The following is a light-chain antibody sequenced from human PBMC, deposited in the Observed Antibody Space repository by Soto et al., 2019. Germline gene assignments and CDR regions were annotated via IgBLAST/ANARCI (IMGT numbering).Light chain of an antibody. CDR3: QQRFNWQVT. Sequence: EIVLTQSPGTLSLSPLEIATLSFMASQSINNYLAWYQQKPGQAPRLLIYDASNRATGIPARFSGSGSGTDFTLTISSLEPEDIAVYYCQQRFNWQVTFGQGTRLEIK. CDR2: DAS. V-gene: IGKV3-11*01. J-gene: IGKJ5*01. CDR1: QSINNY.